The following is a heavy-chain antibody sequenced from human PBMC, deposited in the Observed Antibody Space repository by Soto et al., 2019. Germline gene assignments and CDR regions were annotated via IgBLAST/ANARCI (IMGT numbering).Heavy chain of an antibody. V-gene: IGHV1-69*13. CDR1: GGTFSSYA. CDR3: ARHHGPMRVENHFDS. CDR2: IIPIFGTA. J-gene: IGHJ5*01. D-gene: IGHD3-22*01. Sequence: SVKVSCKASGGTFSSYAIIWVRQAPGQGLEWMGGIIPIFGTANYAQKFQGRVTITADESTSTAYMELSSLRSEDTAVYYCARHHGPMRVENHFDSWGQGTLVTVSS.